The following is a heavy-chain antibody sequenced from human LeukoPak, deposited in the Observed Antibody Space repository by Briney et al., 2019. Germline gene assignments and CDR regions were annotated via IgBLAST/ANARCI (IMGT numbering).Heavy chain of an antibody. CDR1: GYTFTSYD. V-gene: IGHV1-8*01. CDR2: MNPNSGNT. CDR3: ARTKQQLVPSWFDP. D-gene: IGHD6-13*01. Sequence: ASVKVSCKASGYTFTSYDINWVRQATGQGPEWMGWMNPNSGNTGYAQKFQGRVTMTRNTSISTAYMELSSLRSEDTAVYYCARTKQQLVPSWFDPWGQGTLVTVSS. J-gene: IGHJ5*02.